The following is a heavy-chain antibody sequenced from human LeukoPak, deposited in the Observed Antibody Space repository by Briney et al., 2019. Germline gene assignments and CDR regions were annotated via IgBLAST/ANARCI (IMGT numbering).Heavy chain of an antibody. D-gene: IGHD6-13*01. Sequence: GGSLRLSCAASGFSVSSIYMSWVRQAPGKGLEWVSVISSSGSSTYYADSVKGRFTISRDDSKNTLYLQMNSLRVEDTAVYYCAKDQPYSNWGQGTLVTVSS. J-gene: IGHJ1*01. CDR3: AKDQPYSN. V-gene: IGHV3-23*01. CDR2: ISSSGSST. CDR1: GFSVSSIY.